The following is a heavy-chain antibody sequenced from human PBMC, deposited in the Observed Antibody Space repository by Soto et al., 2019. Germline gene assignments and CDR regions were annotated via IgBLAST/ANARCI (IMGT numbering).Heavy chain of an antibody. V-gene: IGHV3-66*01. CDR1: GFTVSSNY. J-gene: IGHJ6*03. CDR3: ARDFIVVVPAAPPGHYYYMDV. D-gene: IGHD2-2*01. Sequence: GGSLRLSCAASGFTVSSNYMSWVRQAPGKGLEWVSVIYSGGSTYYADSVKGRFTISRDNSKNTLYLQMNSLRAEDTAVYYCARDFIVVVPAAPPGHYYYMDVWGKGTTVTVSS. CDR2: IYSGGST.